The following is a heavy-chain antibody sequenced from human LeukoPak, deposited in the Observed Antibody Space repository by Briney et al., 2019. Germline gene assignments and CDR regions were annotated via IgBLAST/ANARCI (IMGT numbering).Heavy chain of an antibody. J-gene: IGHJ4*02. Sequence: GGSLRLSCAASGFTFSSHAMSWVRQAPGKGLEWVSAISGSGGSTYYADSVKGRFTISRDNSKNTLYLQMNSLRAEDTAVYYCAKDGRYSSSWYAYWGQGTLVTVSS. V-gene: IGHV3-23*01. CDR1: GFTFSSHA. CDR2: ISGSGGST. D-gene: IGHD6-13*01. CDR3: AKDGRYSSSWYAY.